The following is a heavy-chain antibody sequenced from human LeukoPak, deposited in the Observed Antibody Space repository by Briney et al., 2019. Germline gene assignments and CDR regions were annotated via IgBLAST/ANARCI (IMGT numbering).Heavy chain of an antibody. V-gene: IGHV3-21*05. CDR1: GFIFSQYS. CDR3: TRDQLLEYDSDEAFDL. CDR2: IRSSSET. Sequence: GGSLRLSCAASGFIFSQYSMNWVRQAPGKGLEWVSHIRSSSETFYADSVKGRFTISRDNAKNSLYLQMNSLRAEDTAVYYCTRDQLLEYDSDEAFDLWGQGTMVTVSS. J-gene: IGHJ3*01. D-gene: IGHD3-22*01.